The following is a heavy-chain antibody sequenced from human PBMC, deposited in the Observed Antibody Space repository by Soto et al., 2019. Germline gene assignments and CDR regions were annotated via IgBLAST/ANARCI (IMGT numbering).Heavy chain of an antibody. Sequence: QMRLVESGGGVVQPGRSLRLSCLVSGFTLGYYGTHWVRQAPGKGLEWVAHLSYDGVYTAYADSVKGRFTISSDSAKITLFLQMHSLTAADTAVYYCAKGQGGSSDGIDVWGQGTNISVSS. V-gene: IGHV3-30*18. D-gene: IGHD3-22*01. CDR3: AKGQGGSSDGIDV. CDR2: LSYDGVYT. J-gene: IGHJ6*02. CDR1: GFTLGYYG.